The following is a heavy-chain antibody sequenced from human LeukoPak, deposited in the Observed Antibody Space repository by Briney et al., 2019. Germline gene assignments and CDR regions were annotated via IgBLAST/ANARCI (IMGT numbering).Heavy chain of an antibody. CDR2: IIPILGIA. CDR3: ARDRYLSSGSYYSDY. CDR1: GGTFSSYA. D-gene: IGHD3-10*01. J-gene: IGHJ4*02. V-gene: IGHV1-69*04. Sequence: ASVKVSCKASGGTFSSYAISWVRQAPGQGLEWMGRIIPILGIANYAQKFQGRVTITADKSTSTAYMELSSLRSEDTAVYYCARDRYLSSGSYYSDYWGQGTLVTVSS.